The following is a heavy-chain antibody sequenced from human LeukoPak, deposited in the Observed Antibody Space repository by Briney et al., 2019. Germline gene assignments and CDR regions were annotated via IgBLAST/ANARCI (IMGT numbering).Heavy chain of an antibody. CDR1: GYTFTIYG. Sequence: ASVKVSCKASGYTFTIYGITWVRHSPRQGLEWMVWISTYNGYTNYAQKLQGRVTTTKDTSTTTAYMELRSLRSDDTAVYYCARGGRWELPRPYSFDIWGQGTMVTVSS. V-gene: IGHV1-18*01. J-gene: IGHJ3*02. CDR3: ARGGRWELPRPYSFDI. D-gene: IGHD1-26*01. CDR2: ISTYNGYT.